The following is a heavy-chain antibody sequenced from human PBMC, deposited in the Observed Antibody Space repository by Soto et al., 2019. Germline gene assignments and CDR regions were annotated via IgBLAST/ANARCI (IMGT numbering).Heavy chain of an antibody. CDR2: IVNDGNDR. Sequence: PGGSLRLSCVASGFTFSRYGMHWVRQAPGEGLEGMAVIVNDGNDRDYADSVKGRFAISRDNSKNTLYLQMDNLGVEDTAMYYCARDDDYEANGLDYWGQGTLVTVSS. J-gene: IGHJ4*02. V-gene: IGHV3-33*01. CDR1: GFTFSRYG. D-gene: IGHD4-17*01. CDR3: ARDDDYEANGLDY.